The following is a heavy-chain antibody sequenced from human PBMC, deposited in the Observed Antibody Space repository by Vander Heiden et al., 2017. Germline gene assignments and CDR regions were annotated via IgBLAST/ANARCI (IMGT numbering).Heavy chain of an antibody. V-gene: IGHV3-7*01. CDR1: GFTFSSYW. J-gene: IGHJ5*02. Sequence: EVQLVESGGGLVQPGGSLRLSCAASGFTFSSYWMSWVRQAPGKGLEWVANIKQDGSEKYYVDSVKGRGTISRDNAKNALYRQMNSLRAEDTAVYYCARAPIGGGGTGRLNWFDPWGQGTLVTVSS. CDR2: IKQDGSEK. D-gene: IGHD3-16*01. CDR3: ARAPIGGGGTGRLNWFDP.